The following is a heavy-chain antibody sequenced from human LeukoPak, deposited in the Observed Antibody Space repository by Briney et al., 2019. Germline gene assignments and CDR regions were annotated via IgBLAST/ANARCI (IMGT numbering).Heavy chain of an antibody. CDR1: GYTFTSYD. V-gene: IGHV1-8*02. CDR3: ARGRYYGSGSHPGFDP. CDR2: MNPNSGNT. D-gene: IGHD3-10*01. J-gene: IGHJ5*02. Sequence: ASVKVSCKASGYTFTSYDINWVRQATGQGLEWMGWMNPNSGNTAYAQKFQGRVTMTRNTSISTAYMELSSLRSEDTAVYYCARGRYYGSGSHPGFDPWGQGTLVTVSS.